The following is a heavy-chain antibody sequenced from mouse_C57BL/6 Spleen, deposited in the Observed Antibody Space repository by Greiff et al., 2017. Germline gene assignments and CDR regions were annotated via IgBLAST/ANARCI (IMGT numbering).Heavy chain of an antibody. D-gene: IGHD2-1*01. CDR2: INPNNGGT. CDR1: GYTFTDYN. J-gene: IGHJ2*01. Sequence: VQLQQSGPELVKPGASVKIPCKASGYTFTDYNMDWVKQSHGKSLEWIGVINPNNGGTIYNQKFKGKATLTVDKSSSTAYMELRSLTSEDTAVYYCARGYGNYLDYWGQGTTRTVSS. V-gene: IGHV1-18*01. CDR3: ARGYGNYLDY.